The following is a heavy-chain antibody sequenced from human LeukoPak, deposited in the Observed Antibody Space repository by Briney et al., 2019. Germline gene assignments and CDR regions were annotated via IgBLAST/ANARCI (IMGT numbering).Heavy chain of an antibody. CDR2: ITSSGTNM. D-gene: IGHD3-10*01. Sequence: PGGSLRLSCTASGFTLSSYKMKWVRQAPGKGLEWVSYITSSGTNMYYADSVKGRFTISRVNAKNSLYLQMNSLRAEDTGVYYCARDYYASGSYNSWASDIWGQGTMVTVS. CDR1: GFTLSSYK. J-gene: IGHJ3*02. V-gene: IGHV3-48*03. CDR3: ARDYYASGSYNSWASDI.